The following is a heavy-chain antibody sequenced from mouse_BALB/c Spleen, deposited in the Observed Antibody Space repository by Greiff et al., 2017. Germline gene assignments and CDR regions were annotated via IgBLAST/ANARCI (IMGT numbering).Heavy chain of an antibody. CDR2: ISSGGSYT. Sequence: DVQLVESGGGLVKPGGSLKLSCAASGFTFSSYAMSWVRQTPEKRLEWVATISSGGSYTYYPDSVKGRVTISRDNASNTLYLQMSSLRSEDTAMYYCARDDSSGYAMDYWGQGTSVTVSS. CDR1: GFTFSSYA. V-gene: IGHV5-9-3*01. D-gene: IGHD3-2*01. CDR3: ARDDSSGYAMDY. J-gene: IGHJ4*01.